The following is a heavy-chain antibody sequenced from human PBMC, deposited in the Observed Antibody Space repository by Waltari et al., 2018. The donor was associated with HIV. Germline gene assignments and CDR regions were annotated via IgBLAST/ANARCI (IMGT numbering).Heavy chain of an antibody. CDR1: GGSISRSSYY. D-gene: IGHD1-26*01. Sequence: QLQLQESGPGLVKISETLSLTCTVSGGSISRSSYYWGWIRQPPGKGLEWIGSIYYTGSTYYNPSLKSRVTMSVDASKNQFSMKLSSVTAADTAVYFCAEVTGGSYSWLNYWGQGTLVSVSS. CDR2: IYYTGST. V-gene: IGHV4-39*07. J-gene: IGHJ4*02. CDR3: AEVTGGSYSWLNY.